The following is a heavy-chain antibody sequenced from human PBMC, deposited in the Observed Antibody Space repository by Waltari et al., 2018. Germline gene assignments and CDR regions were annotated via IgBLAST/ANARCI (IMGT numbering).Heavy chain of an antibody. V-gene: IGHV4-39*01. J-gene: IGHJ2*01. CDR1: GGSISSSRYY. Sequence: QLQLQESGPGLVKPSETLSLTCTVSGGSISSSRYYWGGLRQPPGKGVELMGSIYYSRRTYYHPSLKSRVTISVDTSKNQFSLKLSSVTAADTAVYYCARHPAMTIMLWYFDLWGRGTLVTVSS. CDR2: IYYSRRT. CDR3: ARHPAMTIMLWYFDL. D-gene: IGHD2-8*01.